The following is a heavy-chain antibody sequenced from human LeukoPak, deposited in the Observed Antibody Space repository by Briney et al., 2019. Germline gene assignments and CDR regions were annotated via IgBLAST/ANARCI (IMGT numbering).Heavy chain of an antibody. CDR2: FSGSGGSI. V-gene: IGHV3-23*01. Sequence: GGSLRLSCAASGFTFYSYAMNWVRQTPGKGLEWVSTFSGSGGSIYYADSVKGRFTISRDNSRNTLYLQMNSLRAEDTAIYYCAKNGDRGAYCSGGTCYPYYYYYMDVWGKGTTVTISS. CDR3: AKNGDRGAYCSGGTCYPYYYYYMDV. J-gene: IGHJ6*03. CDR1: GFTFYSYA. D-gene: IGHD2-15*01.